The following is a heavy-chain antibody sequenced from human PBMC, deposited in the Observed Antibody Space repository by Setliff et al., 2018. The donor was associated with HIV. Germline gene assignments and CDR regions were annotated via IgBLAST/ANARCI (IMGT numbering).Heavy chain of an antibody. CDR1: GYTFSGYY. CDR2: INPNSGAT. J-gene: IGHJ5*02. CDR3: ARGISSGWHH. D-gene: IGHD3-22*01. Sequence: GASVKVSCKASGYTFSGYYLHWVRRAPGQGLEWMGWINPNSGATNYAQRFQGRVTMTRDTSIGTAYMDLSSLTSDDTAVYYCARGISSGWHHWGQGTLVTVSS. V-gene: IGHV1-2*02.